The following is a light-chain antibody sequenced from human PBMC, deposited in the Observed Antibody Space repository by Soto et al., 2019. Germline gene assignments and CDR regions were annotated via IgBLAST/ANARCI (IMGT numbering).Light chain of an antibody. J-gene: IGKJ1*01. CDR3: HQYNNWPLGT. Sequence: EIVLTQSPGTLSLSPGERATLSCRASQTVRNNYLAWYQQKPGQAPRLLIYGASTRATGIPARFSGSGSGTEFTLTLSSLQAEDSAVYFWHQYNNWPLGTFGPGTKVDI. CDR2: GAS. CDR1: QTVRNN. V-gene: IGKV3-15*01.